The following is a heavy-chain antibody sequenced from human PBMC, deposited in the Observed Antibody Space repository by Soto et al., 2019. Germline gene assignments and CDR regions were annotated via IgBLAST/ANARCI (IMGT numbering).Heavy chain of an antibody. J-gene: IGHJ4*02. CDR3: ARDVVGATETSDY. CDR1: GGTFSSYA. CDR2: IIPIFDTA. V-gene: IGHV1-69*13. D-gene: IGHD1-26*01. Sequence: SVKVSCKASGGTFSSYAISWVRQAPGQGLEWMGGIIPIFDTANYAQKFQGRVTITADESTSTAYMELSSLRSEDTAVYYCARDVVGATETSDYWGQGTLVTVSS.